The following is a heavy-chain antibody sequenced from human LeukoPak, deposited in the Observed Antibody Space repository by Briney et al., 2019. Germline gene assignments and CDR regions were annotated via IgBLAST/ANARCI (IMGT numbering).Heavy chain of an antibody. V-gene: IGHV3-21*01. D-gene: IGHD6-19*01. Sequence: PGGSLRLSCAASGFTFSSYSMNWVRQAPGKGLEWVSSISSSSSYTYYADSVKGRFTISRDNAKNSLYLQMNSLRAEDTAVYYCARAVDSSGNYWGQGTLVTVSS. J-gene: IGHJ4*02. CDR2: ISSSSSYT. CDR1: GFTFSSYS. CDR3: ARAVDSSGNY.